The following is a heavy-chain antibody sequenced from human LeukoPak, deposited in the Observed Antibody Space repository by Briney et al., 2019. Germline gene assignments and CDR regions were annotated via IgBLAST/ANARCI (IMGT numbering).Heavy chain of an antibody. D-gene: IGHD6-13*01. Sequence: GGSLRLSCAASGFTFSSFWMSWVRQAPGKGLEGVANINEAGSGKYYVDSVKGRFTISRDNAKNSLYLQMNSLRVEDTAIYYCASGRQLGYWGQGTLATVSA. CDR2: INEAGSGK. V-gene: IGHV3-7*01. J-gene: IGHJ4*02. CDR1: GFTFSSFW. CDR3: ASGRQLGY.